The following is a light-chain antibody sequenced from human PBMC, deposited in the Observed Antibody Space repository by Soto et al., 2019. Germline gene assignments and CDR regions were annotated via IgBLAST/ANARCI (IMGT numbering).Light chain of an antibody. J-gene: IGKJ2*01. CDR3: QQRNNWPPMYT. Sequence: EIVLTQSPATLSLSPGERATLSCRASQSVRSYLAWYQQKPGQAPRLLISDASNRATGIPARFRGSGSGTDFTLTISSLEPEDFAVYYCQQRNNWPPMYTFGQGTKLEIK. V-gene: IGKV3-11*01. CDR1: QSVRSY. CDR2: DAS.